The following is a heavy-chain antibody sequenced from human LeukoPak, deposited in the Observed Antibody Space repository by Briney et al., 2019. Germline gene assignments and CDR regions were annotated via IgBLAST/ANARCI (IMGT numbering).Heavy chain of an antibody. CDR2: IYYSGST. D-gene: IGHD3-16*02. V-gene: IGHV4-39*01. CDR3: ARQEGTFYDYVWGSYRSTRVFDY. CDR1: GGSISSSSYY. J-gene: IGHJ4*02. Sequence: SETLSLTCTVSGGSISSSSYYWGWIRQPPGKGLEWIGSIYYSGSTYYNPSLKSRVTISVDTSKNQFSLKLSSVTAADTAVYYCARQEGTFYDYVWGSYRSTRVFDYWGQGTLVTVSS.